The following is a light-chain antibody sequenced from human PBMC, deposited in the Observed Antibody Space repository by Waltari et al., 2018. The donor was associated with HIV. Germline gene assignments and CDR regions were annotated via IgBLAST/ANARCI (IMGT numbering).Light chain of an antibody. CDR1: SSDVGGYNY. Sequence: QSALTQPPSASGSPGQSVTISCTGTSSDVGGYNYVSWYQQHPGKAPKLMIYEVSKRHSGVPDRFCGSKSGNTASLTVSGLQAEDEADYYCSSYAGSRVFGTGTKVTVL. CDR3: SSYAGSRV. CDR2: EVS. V-gene: IGLV2-8*01. J-gene: IGLJ1*01.